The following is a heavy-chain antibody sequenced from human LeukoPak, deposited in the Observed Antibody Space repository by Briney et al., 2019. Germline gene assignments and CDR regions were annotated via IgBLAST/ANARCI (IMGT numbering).Heavy chain of an antibody. J-gene: IGHJ4*02. CDR3: ARHAIPPYYGPNSEVGY. Sequence: SETLSLTCTVSGGSISSSSYYWGWIRQPPGKGLEWIGSIYYSGSTYYNPSLKSRVTLSVDTSKNQFSLKLSSVTAADTAVYYCARHAIPPYYGPNSEVGYWGQGNLVTVSS. CDR1: GGSISSSSYY. V-gene: IGHV4-39*01. D-gene: IGHD3-22*01. CDR2: IYYSGST.